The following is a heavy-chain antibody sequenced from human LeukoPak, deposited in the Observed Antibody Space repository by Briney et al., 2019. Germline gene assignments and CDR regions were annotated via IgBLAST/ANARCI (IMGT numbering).Heavy chain of an antibody. CDR1: GFTFGDYA. J-gene: IGHJ4*02. V-gene: IGHV3-49*04. Sequence: GGSLRLSCTASGFTFGDYAMSWVRQAPGKGLEWVGFIRSKAYGGTTEYAASVKGRFTISRDDSKSIAYLQMNSLKTEDTAVYYCTRAEGSYDFWSGYYHVDYWGQGTLVTVSS. D-gene: IGHD3-3*01. CDR2: IRSKAYGGTT. CDR3: TRAEGSYDFWSGYYHVDY.